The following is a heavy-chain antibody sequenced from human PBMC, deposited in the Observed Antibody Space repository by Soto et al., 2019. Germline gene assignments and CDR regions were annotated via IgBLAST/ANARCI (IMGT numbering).Heavy chain of an antibody. Sequence: PSETLSLTCAVYGGSFSGYYWSWIRQPPGKGLEWIGEINHSGSTNYNPSLKSRATISVDTSKNQFSLKLSSVTAADTAVYYCARYCSGGSCYGFDYWGQGTLVTVSS. J-gene: IGHJ4*02. V-gene: IGHV4-34*01. CDR3: ARYCSGGSCYGFDY. CDR1: GGSFSGYY. CDR2: INHSGST. D-gene: IGHD2-15*01.